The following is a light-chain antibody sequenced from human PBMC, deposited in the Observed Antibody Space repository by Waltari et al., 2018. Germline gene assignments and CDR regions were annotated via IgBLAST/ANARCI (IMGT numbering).Light chain of an antibody. CDR3: GTWDSSLSVGV. CDR2: DND. Sequence: QSVLTQPPPVSAAPGQRATISCSGRNYNIGNNVSSWYQQFPGTAPKLLIYDNDTRPSGISARFSGSKSGTSATLDITGLQTGDEADYFCGTWDSSLSVGVFGGGTKLTVL. CDR1: NYNIGNNV. J-gene: IGLJ3*02. V-gene: IGLV1-51*01.